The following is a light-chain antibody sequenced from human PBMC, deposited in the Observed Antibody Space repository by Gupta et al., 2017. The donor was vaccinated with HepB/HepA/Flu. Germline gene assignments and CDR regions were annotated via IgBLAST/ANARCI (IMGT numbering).Light chain of an antibody. J-gene: IGLJ1*01. CDR2: EVS. CDR3: CSKAGSPYV. CDR1: SSDVGLYDL. V-gene: IGLV2-23*02. Sequence: QSALPQPASLPVSPGQSITISFIGTSSDVGLYDLVSCFRQHPGKGPKLMLYEVSDLPSGISSRFSGSKSSNTASLTISGQAAEEAAYYCCCSKAGSPYVFGSGTKVTVL.